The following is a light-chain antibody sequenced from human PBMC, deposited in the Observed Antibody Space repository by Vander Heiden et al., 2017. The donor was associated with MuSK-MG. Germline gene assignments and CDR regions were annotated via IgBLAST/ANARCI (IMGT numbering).Light chain of an antibody. Sequence: QSVLTQPPSVSGAPGPRVTISCTGSSSNIGGGYDVHWYQQLPGRAPKLLIYGDTNRPSGVPDRFSGSKSGTAASLAITGLQVEDEAEYYCQSFDTSLSGSVFGGGTKLTVL. CDR1: SSNIGGGYD. V-gene: IGLV1-40*01. J-gene: IGLJ3*02. CDR2: GDT. CDR3: QSFDTSLSGSV.